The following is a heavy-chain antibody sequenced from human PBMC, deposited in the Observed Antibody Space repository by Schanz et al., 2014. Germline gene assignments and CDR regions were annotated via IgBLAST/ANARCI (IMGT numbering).Heavy chain of an antibody. CDR2: IIPSLGLA. J-gene: IGHJ5*02. Sequence: VQLEQSGAEVKKPGSSVKVSCKASGGTFSSFGINWVRQAPGQGLEWMGRIIPSLGLAKYEQKFQDKVTITADTSTTTAYMELNSLNSDDTAVYYCATLDYADSVSWGQGILVTVSS. V-gene: IGHV1-69*02. D-gene: IGHD4-17*01. CDR1: GGTFSSFG. CDR3: ATLDYADSVS.